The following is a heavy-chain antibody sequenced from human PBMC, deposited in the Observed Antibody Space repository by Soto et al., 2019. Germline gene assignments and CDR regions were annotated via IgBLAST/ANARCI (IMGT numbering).Heavy chain of an antibody. Sequence: GGSLRLSCAASGFTFSDYYMSWIRQAPGKGLEWVSYISSSSSYTNYADSVKGRFTISRDNAKNSLYLQMNSLRAEDTAVYYCARSNSGYDGWYYFDYWGQGTLVTVS. J-gene: IGHJ4*02. CDR3: ARSNSGYDGWYYFDY. CDR1: GFTFSDYY. D-gene: IGHD5-12*01. V-gene: IGHV3-11*06. CDR2: ISSSSSYT.